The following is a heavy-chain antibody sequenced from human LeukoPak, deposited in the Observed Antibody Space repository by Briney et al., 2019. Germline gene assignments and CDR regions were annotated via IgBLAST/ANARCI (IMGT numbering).Heavy chain of an antibody. CDR1: GGSISSSNW. D-gene: IGHD2-2*01. CDR3: ARDHIVVVPAANRSYYYYGMDV. Sequence: SETLSLTCAVSGGSISSSNWWSCVRQPPGKGLEWIGEIYHSGSTNYNPSLKSRVTISVDKSKNQFSLKLSSVTAADTAVYYCARDHIVVVPAANRSYYYYGMDVWGQGTTVTVSS. V-gene: IGHV4-4*02. CDR2: IYHSGST. J-gene: IGHJ6*02.